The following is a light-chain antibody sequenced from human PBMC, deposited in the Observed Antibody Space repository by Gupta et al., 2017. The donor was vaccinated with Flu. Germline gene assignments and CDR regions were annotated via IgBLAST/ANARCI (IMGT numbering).Light chain of an antibody. CDR2: DAS. CDR3: KQRSLWPPWT. J-gene: IGKJ1*01. Sequence: VTLSLSPGERATLAGRASQGVESSLAWYQQRPGQAPRLLIYDASNRAAGIPARLSGSGSGTDFTLTISSREPEDFAIYYCKQRSLWPPWTFGQGTKVEIK. V-gene: IGKV3-11*01. CDR1: QGVESS.